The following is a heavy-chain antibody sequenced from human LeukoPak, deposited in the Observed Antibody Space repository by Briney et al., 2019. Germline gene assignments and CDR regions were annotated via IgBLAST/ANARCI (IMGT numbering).Heavy chain of an antibody. J-gene: IGHJ3*02. CDR3: ARERDPFGDNIIYPFFI. CDR1: GFTFSSYG. Sequence: GGSLRLSCAASGFTFSSYGMHWVRQAPGKGLEWVAVISYDGSNKYYADSVKGRFTISRDNSKNTLYLQMNSLRAEDTAVYYCARERDPFGDNIIYPFFIWGRGTKCTASS. D-gene: IGHD3-10*01. CDR2: ISYDGSNK. V-gene: IGHV3-30*03.